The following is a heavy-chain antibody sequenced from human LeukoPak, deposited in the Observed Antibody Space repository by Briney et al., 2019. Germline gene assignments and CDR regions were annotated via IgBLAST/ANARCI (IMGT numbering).Heavy chain of an antibody. CDR1: GFTFSSYA. CDR2: ISNSGGST. V-gene: IGHV3-23*01. D-gene: IGHD3-22*01. CDR3: ARSSSGYDLDY. J-gene: IGHJ4*02. Sequence: PGRSLRLSCAASGFTFSSYAMSWVRQAPGKGLEWVSAISNSGGSTYYADSVKGRFTISRDNSKNTLNLQMNSLRAEDTAVYYCARSSSGYDLDYWGQGTLVTVSS.